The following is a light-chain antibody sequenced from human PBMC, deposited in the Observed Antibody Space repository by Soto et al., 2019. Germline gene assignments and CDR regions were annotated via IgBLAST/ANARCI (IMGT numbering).Light chain of an antibody. CDR1: QSVSSKS. Sequence: DIVLTQSPGTLSLSPGERATLSCRASQSVSSKSLAWYQQKPGQPPRVLIYGTSIRATGIPDRFSGGGSGTDFTLTITRLESEDFALYYCQQYGSSLFTFGPGTKVDFK. J-gene: IGKJ3*01. CDR3: QQYGSSLFT. V-gene: IGKV3-20*01. CDR2: GTS.